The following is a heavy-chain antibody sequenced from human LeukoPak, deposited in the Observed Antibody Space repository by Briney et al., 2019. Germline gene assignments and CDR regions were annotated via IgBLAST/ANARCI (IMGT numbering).Heavy chain of an antibody. J-gene: IGHJ4*02. CDR2: INHSGST. Sequence: SETLSLTCAVYGGSFSGYYWSWIRQPPGKGLEWIGEINHSGSTNYNPSLKSRVTISVDTSKNQFSLKLSSVTAADTAVYYCARPIWFGELLDFDYWGQGTLVTVSS. CDR1: GGSFSGYY. D-gene: IGHD3-10*01. V-gene: IGHV4-34*01. CDR3: ARPIWFGELLDFDY.